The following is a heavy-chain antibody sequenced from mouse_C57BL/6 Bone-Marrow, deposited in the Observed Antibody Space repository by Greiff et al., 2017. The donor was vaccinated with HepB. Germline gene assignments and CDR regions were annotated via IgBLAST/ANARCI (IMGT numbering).Heavy chain of an antibody. CDR3: ARRQLRLLAY. Sequence: QVQLKQSGAELARPGASVKLSCKASGYTFTSYGISWVKQRTGQGLEWIGEIYPRSGNTYYNEKFKGKATLTADKSSSTAYIELRSLTSEDSAVYFCARRQLRLLAYWGQGTLVTVSA. CDR1: GYTFTSYG. J-gene: IGHJ3*01. V-gene: IGHV1-81*01. D-gene: IGHD3-2*02. CDR2: IYPRSGNT.